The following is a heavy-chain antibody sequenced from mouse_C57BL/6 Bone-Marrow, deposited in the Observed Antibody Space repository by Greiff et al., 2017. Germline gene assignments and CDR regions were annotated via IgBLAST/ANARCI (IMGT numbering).Heavy chain of an antibody. V-gene: IGHV1-59*01. CDR1: AYTFTSYW. CDR2: IDPSDSYP. Sequence: QVQLQQPGAELVRPGTSVKLSCKASAYTFTSYWMHWVKQRPGQGLEWIGVIDPSDSYPNYNPKFKGKATLTVYTSSSTAYLELSSLTSEDSAVYYCARGDYWGQGTSVTGSA. J-gene: IGHJ4*01. CDR3: ARGDY.